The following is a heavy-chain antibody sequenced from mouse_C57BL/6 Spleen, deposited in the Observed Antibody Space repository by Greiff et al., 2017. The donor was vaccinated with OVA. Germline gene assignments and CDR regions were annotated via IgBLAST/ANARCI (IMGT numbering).Heavy chain of an antibody. CDR2: ISPGSGST. Sequence: QVQLQQPGAELVKPGASVKMSCKASGYTFTSYWITWVKQRPGQGLEWIGDISPGSGSTNYNEKFKSKATLTVDTSSSTAYMQLSSLTSEDSAVYYGASIYSKWGNYFDYWGQGTTLTVSS. CDR1: GYTFTSYW. D-gene: IGHD2-5*01. CDR3: ASIYSKWGNYFDY. V-gene: IGHV1-55*01. J-gene: IGHJ2*01.